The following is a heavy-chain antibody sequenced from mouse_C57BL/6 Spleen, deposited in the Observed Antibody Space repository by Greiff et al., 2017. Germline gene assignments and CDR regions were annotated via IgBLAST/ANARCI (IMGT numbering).Heavy chain of an antibody. CDR3: ARRDKDY. J-gene: IGHJ2*01. CDR2: ISSGGSYT. V-gene: IGHV5-6*02. CDR1: GFTFSSYG. Sequence: EVKLMESGGDLVKPGGSLKLSCAASGFTFSSYGMSWVRQTPDKRLEWVATISSGGSYTYYPDSVKGRFTISRDKAKNTLYLQMSSRKSEDTAMYYWARRDKDYWGQGTTLTVSS.